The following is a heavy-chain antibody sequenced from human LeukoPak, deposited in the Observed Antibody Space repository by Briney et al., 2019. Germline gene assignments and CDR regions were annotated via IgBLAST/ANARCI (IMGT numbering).Heavy chain of an antibody. CDR3: AKRMIRGVNHDAFDL. CDR2: ISGSGGST. V-gene: IGHV3-23*01. CDR1: GFTISSYA. D-gene: IGHD3-10*01. Sequence: GGSLRLSCAASGFTISSYAMSWVRQAPGKGLEWVSAISGSGGSTYYADSVKGRFTISRDNSKNTLYLQMNSLRAEDTAVYYCAKRMIRGVNHDAFDLWGQGTMVTVSS. J-gene: IGHJ3*01.